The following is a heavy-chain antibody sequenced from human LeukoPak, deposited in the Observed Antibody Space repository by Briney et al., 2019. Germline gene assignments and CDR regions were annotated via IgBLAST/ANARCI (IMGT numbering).Heavy chain of an antibody. J-gene: IGHJ4*02. V-gene: IGHV5-51*01. D-gene: IGHD3-22*01. CDR2: IYPCDSDT. CDR3: ARGPLGYYDSSGYYSPLDY. Sequence: GESLKISCKGSGYSFTSYWIGWVRQMPGKGLEWMGIIYPCDSDTRYSPSFQGQVTISADKSISTAYLQWSSLKASDTAMYYCARGPLGYYDSSGYYSPLDYWGQGTLVTVSS. CDR1: GYSFTSYW.